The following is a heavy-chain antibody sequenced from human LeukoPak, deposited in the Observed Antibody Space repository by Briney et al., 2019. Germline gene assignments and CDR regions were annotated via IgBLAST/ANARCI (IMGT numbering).Heavy chain of an antibody. CDR2: IIPIFGTA. J-gene: IGHJ3*02. CDR3: ASWPQWLALDAFDI. V-gene: IGHV1-69*13. CDR1: GYTFTSFA. Sequence: SVKVSCKASGYTFTSFAMNWVRQAPGQGLEWMGGIIPIFGTANYAQKFQGRVTITADESTSTAYMELSSLRSEDTAVYYCASWPQWLALDAFDIWGQGTMVTVSS. D-gene: IGHD6-19*01.